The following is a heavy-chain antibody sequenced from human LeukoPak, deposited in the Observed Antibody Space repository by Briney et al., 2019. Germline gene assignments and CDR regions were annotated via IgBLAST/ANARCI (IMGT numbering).Heavy chain of an antibody. Sequence: GGSLRLSCAASGFTFSSYSMNWVRQAPGKGLEWVSSISSSSSYIYYADSVKGRFTISRDNAKNSLYLQLNSLRDEDTAVYYCARVVAGIDWFDYWGQGTLVTVSS. V-gene: IGHV3-21*01. CDR2: ISSSSSYI. D-gene: IGHD6-19*01. CDR3: ARVVAGIDWFDY. J-gene: IGHJ5*01. CDR1: GFTFSSYS.